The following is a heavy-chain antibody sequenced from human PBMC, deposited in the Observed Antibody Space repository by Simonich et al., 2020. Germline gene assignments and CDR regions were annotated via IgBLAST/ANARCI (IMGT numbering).Heavy chain of an antibody. CDR2: IYWNDDK. Sequence: QITLKESGPTLVKPTQTLTLTCTFSGFSLSTSGVGVGWIRQPPGKALEWLALIYWNDDKRYSPTLKSRLTMTKDTSKNLVVLTMTNMDPVDTATYYCAHKVGYFDLWGRGTLVTVSS. J-gene: IGHJ2*01. V-gene: IGHV2-5*01. CDR3: AHKVGYFDL. CDR1: GFSLSTSGVG.